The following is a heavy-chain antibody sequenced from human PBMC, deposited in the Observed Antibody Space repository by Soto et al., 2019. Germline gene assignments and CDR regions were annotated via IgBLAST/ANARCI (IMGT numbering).Heavy chain of an antibody. V-gene: IGHV4-34*01. CDR3: ARQVYAAIGY. D-gene: IGHD5-18*01. Sequence: SETLSLTCAIYGGSFSVYYGIWIRQSPGKGLEWIGEINHSGSANYNPSLKSRVTISIDTSKNQISLNLTPVTAADTAVYYCARQVYAAIGYWGQGTLVTVSS. CDR2: INHSGSA. CDR1: GGSFSVYY. J-gene: IGHJ4*02.